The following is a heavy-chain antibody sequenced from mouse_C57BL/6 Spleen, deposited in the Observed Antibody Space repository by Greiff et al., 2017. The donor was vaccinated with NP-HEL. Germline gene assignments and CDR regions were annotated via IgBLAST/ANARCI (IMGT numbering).Heavy chain of an antibody. J-gene: IGHJ3*01. CDR3: AREDYGSLAWFAY. V-gene: IGHV1-61*01. D-gene: IGHD1-1*01. CDR1: GYTFTSYW. Sequence: QVQLKQPGAELVRPGSSVKLSCKASGYTFTSYWMDWVKQRPGQGLEWIGNIYPSDSETHYNQKFKDKATLTVDKSSSTAYMQLSSLTSEDSAVYYCAREDYGSLAWFAYWGQGTLVTVSA. CDR2: IYPSDSET.